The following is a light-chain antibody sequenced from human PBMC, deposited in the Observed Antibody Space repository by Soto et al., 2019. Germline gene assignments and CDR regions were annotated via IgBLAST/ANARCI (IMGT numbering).Light chain of an antibody. CDR1: QSVTNSY. Sequence: EIVLTQSPGTLSLSPGERGTLSCRASQSVTNSYLAWYQQKPGQAPRLLIFGASSRATGIPDRFSGSGSGTDFTLTISRLEPEDFAVYYCQQYGSSPQTFGQGTKVDIK. CDR2: GAS. V-gene: IGKV3-20*01. J-gene: IGKJ1*01. CDR3: QQYGSSPQT.